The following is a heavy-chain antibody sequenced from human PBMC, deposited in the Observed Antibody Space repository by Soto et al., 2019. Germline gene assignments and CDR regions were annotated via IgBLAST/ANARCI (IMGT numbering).Heavy chain of an antibody. Sequence: GESLKISCKGSGYSFTSYWISWVRQMPGKALEWMGRIDPSDSYTNYSPSFQGHVTISADKSISTAYLQWSSLKASDTAMYYCAVQRGYCSSTSCPYYYYGMDVWGQGTTVTVSS. CDR3: AVQRGYCSSTSCPYYYYGMDV. J-gene: IGHJ6*02. CDR2: IDPSDSYT. CDR1: GYSFTSYW. V-gene: IGHV5-10-1*01. D-gene: IGHD2-2*01.